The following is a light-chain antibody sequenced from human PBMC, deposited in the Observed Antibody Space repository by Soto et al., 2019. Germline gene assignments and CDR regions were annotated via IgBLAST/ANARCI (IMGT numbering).Light chain of an antibody. Sequence: QSALTQPPSASGSPGQSVTISRTGTSSDVGAYNYVSWYQQYPGKAPKLMIYEVSKRPSGVPDRFSGSKSGKTASLTVSGLQAEDEADYYCSSYAGSNIWVFGGGTKLTVL. CDR2: EVS. J-gene: IGLJ3*02. CDR1: SSDVGAYNY. V-gene: IGLV2-8*01. CDR3: SSYAGSNIWV.